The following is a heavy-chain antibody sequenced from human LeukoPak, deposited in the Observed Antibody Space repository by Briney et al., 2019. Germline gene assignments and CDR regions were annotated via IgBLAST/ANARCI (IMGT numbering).Heavy chain of an antibody. CDR1: GGYISSYY. CDR3: ARVIAVAGGVPPRYFDY. J-gene: IGHJ4*02. V-gene: IGHV4-59*01. D-gene: IGHD6-19*01. Sequence: SETLSLTCTVSGGYISSYYWSWIRQPPGKGLEWIGYIYYSGSTNYNPSLKSRVTISVDTSKNQFSLKLSSVTAADTAVYYCARVIAVAGGVPPRYFDYWGQGTLVTVSS. CDR2: IYYSGST.